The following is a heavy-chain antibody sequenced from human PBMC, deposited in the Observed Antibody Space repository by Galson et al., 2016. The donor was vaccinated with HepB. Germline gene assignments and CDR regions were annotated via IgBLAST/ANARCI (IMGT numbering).Heavy chain of an antibody. CDR2: IYPGDSDT. V-gene: IGHV5-51*01. CDR1: GYNFNIYW. CDR3: ARVFWPPHRDRYYYGMDV. Sequence: QSGAEVKQPRESLKISGKTSGYNFNIYWIAWVRQMPGTGPEWMGIIYPGDSDTRYSPSFQGQVTTSADKSISTAYLQWSSLKASDTAMFYCARVFWPPHRDRYYYGMDVWGQGTTVTVSS. J-gene: IGHJ6*02. D-gene: IGHD3-3*01.